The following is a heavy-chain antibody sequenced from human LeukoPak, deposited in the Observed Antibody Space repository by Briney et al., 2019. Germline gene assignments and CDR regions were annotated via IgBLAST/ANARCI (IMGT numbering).Heavy chain of an antibody. CDR1: GFTFSSYA. V-gene: IGHV3-23*01. D-gene: IGHD2-15*01. Sequence: PGGSLRLSCLASGFTFSSYAMDWVRQAPGQGLPWVSAVGTSADTYYADSVRGRFTISRDNSKNTLYLQMDSLRAEDTAIYYCTRKTPGRTPFDYWGQGILVTVSS. CDR2: VGTSADT. J-gene: IGHJ4*02. CDR3: TRKTPGRTPFDY.